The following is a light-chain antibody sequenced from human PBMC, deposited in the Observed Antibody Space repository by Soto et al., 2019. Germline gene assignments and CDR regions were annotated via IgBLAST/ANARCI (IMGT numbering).Light chain of an antibody. CDR1: QSVTSNF. CDR2: GAS. V-gene: IGKV3-20*01. J-gene: IGKJ2*01. Sequence: ENVLTQSPGTLSLSPGERATLSCRASQSVTSNFLAWYQQKPGQAPRLLIYGASTRAAGVPDRFSGSGSGTEFTLTITRLEHEDFAVYSCQQYGRSPLLYTFGQGTKLGVK. CDR3: QQYGRSPLLYT.